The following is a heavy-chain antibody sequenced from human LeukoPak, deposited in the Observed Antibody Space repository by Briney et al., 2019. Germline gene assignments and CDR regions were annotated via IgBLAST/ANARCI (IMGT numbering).Heavy chain of an antibody. CDR1: GFTFSDYY. J-gene: IGHJ3*02. V-gene: IGHV3-11*01. Sequence: GGSLRLSCAASGFTFSDYYMTSISQDPGKGLELVSYITSSGSSIYYADSVKGRFTISRENAKKSLYLQKNSLVAEDTAVYYCARDRGGRALDIWGQGTMVTVSS. CDR2: ITSSGSSI. CDR3: ARDRGGRALDI. D-gene: IGHD3-16*01.